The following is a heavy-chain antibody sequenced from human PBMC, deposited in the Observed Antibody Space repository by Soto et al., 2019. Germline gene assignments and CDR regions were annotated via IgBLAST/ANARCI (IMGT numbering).Heavy chain of an antibody. CDR3: ARGLDTAKVGY. Sequence: EAQLVESGGGLIQPGGSLRLSCTASGFTVSNTHMTWVRQAPGRGPEWVSNIYPAGNTFYADSVKGRFTMSRDIFKNMLYLQMNSLRAEDTAVYYCARGLDTAKVGYWGQGTLVTVSS. J-gene: IGHJ4*02. V-gene: IGHV3-53*01. CDR2: IYPAGNT. D-gene: IGHD5-18*01. CDR1: GFTVSNTH.